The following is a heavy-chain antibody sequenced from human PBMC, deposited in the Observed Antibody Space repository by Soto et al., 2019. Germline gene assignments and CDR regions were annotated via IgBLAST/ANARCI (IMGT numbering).Heavy chain of an antibody. D-gene: IGHD6-19*01. V-gene: IGHV3-23*01. Sequence: GGSLRLSCAASGVTFSSYAMSWVRQAPGKGLEWGSAISGSGSSTYYADSVKGRFTISRDNSKNTLSLQMNSLRAEDTAVYYCAKVTIAVALDYWGHGTLVTVSS. CDR2: ISGSGSST. CDR3: AKVTIAVALDY. CDR1: GVTFSSYA. J-gene: IGHJ4*01.